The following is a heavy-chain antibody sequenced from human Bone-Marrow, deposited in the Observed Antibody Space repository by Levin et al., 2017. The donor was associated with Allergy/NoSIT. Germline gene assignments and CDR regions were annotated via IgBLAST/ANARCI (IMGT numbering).Heavy chain of an antibody. CDR1: GYSITEYY. CDR2: IYHGGDI. V-gene: IGHV4-38-2*02. J-gene: IGHJ6*03. CDR3: AREYYVDV. Sequence: SETLSLTCAVSGYSITEYYWGWIRQPPGKGLEWIGTIYHGGDIYYNPSLRSRVTISIDTSKNQFSLKVTPMTAADSAVYYCAREYYVDVWGKGTTVTVSS.